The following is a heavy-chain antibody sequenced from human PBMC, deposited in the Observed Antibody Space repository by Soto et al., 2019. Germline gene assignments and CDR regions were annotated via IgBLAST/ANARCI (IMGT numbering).Heavy chain of an antibody. CDR1: GYTFTGYY. D-gene: IGHD1-26*01. J-gene: IGHJ6*02. Sequence: QVQLVQSGTEVKRPGDSVKVSCKASGYTFTGYYVHWVRQAPGQGVEWMGWINPNSGDTYLAQRFQGRVTMNRDTSIGTAYMELRGLTSDDTAEYYCAKGGAIVAAGTRVYLYNAMDVWGQGTTVTVSS. CDR2: INPNSGDT. CDR3: AKGGAIVAAGTRVYLYNAMDV. V-gene: IGHV1-2*02.